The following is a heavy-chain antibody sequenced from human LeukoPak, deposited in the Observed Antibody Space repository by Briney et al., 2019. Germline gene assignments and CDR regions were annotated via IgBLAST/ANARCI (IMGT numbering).Heavy chain of an antibody. V-gene: IGHV3-30-3*01. D-gene: IGHD2-15*01. J-gene: IGHJ3*01. CDR3: ARDVRILDGFDL. CDR1: GFTFSNYA. Sequence: GGSLRLSCAASGFTFSNYAMHWARQAPGKGLEWVAIISYDGNNEYYAASVEGRFTISRDISNNTLYLHMDSLTTEDSAIYYCARDVRILDGFDLWGQGTVVTVSS. CDR2: ISYDGNNE.